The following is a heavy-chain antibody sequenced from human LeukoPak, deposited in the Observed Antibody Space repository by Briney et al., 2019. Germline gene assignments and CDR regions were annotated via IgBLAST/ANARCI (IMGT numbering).Heavy chain of an antibody. Sequence: GGSLILSCAASGFTFSSYAMHWVRQAPGKGLEYVSAISSNGGSTYYANSVKGRFTISRDNSKNTLYLQMGSLRAEDMAVYYCARSLNYYDSSGYYLGVLDYWGQGTLVTVSS. CDR3: ARSLNYYDSSGYYLGVLDY. CDR1: GFTFSSYA. V-gene: IGHV3-64*01. J-gene: IGHJ4*02. CDR2: ISSNGGST. D-gene: IGHD3-22*01.